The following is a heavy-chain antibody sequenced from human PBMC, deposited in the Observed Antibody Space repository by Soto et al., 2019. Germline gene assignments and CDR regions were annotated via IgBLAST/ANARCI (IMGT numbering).Heavy chain of an antibody. CDR1: GGSISSGGYY. CDR3: ARAVVPAANYGMDV. V-gene: IGHV4-31*03. Sequence: PSATLSLTCTVSGGSISSGGYYWSWIRQHPGKGLEWIGYIYYSGSTYYNPSLKSRVTISVDTSKNQFSLKLSSVTAADTAVYYCARAVVPAANYGMDVSGQGTTVTVSS. J-gene: IGHJ6*02. CDR2: IYYSGST. D-gene: IGHD2-2*01.